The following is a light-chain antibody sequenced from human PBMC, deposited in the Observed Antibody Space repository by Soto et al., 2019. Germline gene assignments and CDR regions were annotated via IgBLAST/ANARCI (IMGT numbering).Light chain of an antibody. CDR2: GAS. CDR3: QQYNDWPPFT. Sequence: EIVMTQYPDTLSVSPGEKATLSCRASQNINDKLAWFQQKPGQVPRLLIIGASTTATGVPARLSGSGSGTEFTLTISGLQSEDFAVYYCQQYNDWPPFTFGPGTRVDVK. CDR1: QNINDK. V-gene: IGKV3-15*01. J-gene: IGKJ3*01.